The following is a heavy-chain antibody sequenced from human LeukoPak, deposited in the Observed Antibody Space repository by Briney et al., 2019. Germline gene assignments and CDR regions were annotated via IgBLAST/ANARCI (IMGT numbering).Heavy chain of an antibody. CDR2: ISGSGGST. J-gene: IGHJ6*03. CDR3: AKDGGSTSDWFMDV. CDR1: GFTFSSYA. Sequence: GGSLRLSCAASGFTFSSYAMSWVRQAPGKGLEWVSAISGSGGSTYYADSVKGRFTISRDNSKNTLYLQMNSLRAEDTAVYYCAKDGGSTSDWFMDVWGKGTTVTVSS. D-gene: IGHD2-2*01. V-gene: IGHV3-23*01.